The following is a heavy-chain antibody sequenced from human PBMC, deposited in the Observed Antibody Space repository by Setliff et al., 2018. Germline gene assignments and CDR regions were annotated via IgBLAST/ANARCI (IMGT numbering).Heavy chain of an antibody. CDR2: INHSGST. CDR1: GGSFSGYY. CDR3: ARKSRNIVVVPAAVIYYYYYMDV. Sequence: TLSLTCAVYGGSFSGYYWSWIRQPPGKGLEWIGEINHSGSTNYNPSLKSRVTISVDTSKNQFSLKLSSVTAADTAVYYCARKSRNIVVVPAAVIYYYYYMDVWGKGTTVTVSS. D-gene: IGHD2-2*01. V-gene: IGHV4-34*01. J-gene: IGHJ6*03.